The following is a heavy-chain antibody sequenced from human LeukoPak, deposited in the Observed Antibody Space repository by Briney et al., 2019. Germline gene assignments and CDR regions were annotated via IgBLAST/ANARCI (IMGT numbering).Heavy chain of an antibody. J-gene: IGHJ4*02. CDR2: ISYDGSNE. CDR3: ARGSIAARLNYFDY. CDR1: GFTFSSYV. D-gene: IGHD6-6*01. Sequence: GGSLRLSCAASGFTFSSYVMHWVRQAPGKGLEWVAIISYDGSNEYYADSVKGRFTISRDNSKNTLYLQMNSLRAADTAVYYCARGSIAARLNYFDYWGQGTLVTVSS. V-gene: IGHV3-30*04.